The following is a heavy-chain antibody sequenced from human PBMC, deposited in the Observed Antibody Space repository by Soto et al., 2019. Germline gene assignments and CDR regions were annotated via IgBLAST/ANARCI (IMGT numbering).Heavy chain of an antibody. D-gene: IGHD3-9*01. CDR2: ISYDGSNK. J-gene: IGHJ3*02. CDR1: GFTFSSYA. CDR3: AREYDIGAFDI. Sequence: GGSLRLSCVASGFTFSSYAMHWVRQAPGKGLEWVAVISYDGSNKYYADSVKGRFTISRDNSKNTLYLQMNSLRAEDTAVYYCAREYDIGAFDIWGRGTMVTVSS. V-gene: IGHV3-30-3*01.